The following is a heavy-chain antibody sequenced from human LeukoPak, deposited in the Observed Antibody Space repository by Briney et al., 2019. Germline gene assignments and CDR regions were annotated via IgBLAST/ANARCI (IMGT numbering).Heavy chain of an antibody. J-gene: IGHJ4*02. CDR2: IYAGGTI. V-gene: IGHV3-66*01. CDR1: GFTVSSNY. Sequence: GGSLRLSFAVSGFTVSSNYMSWVRQAPGKGLEWVSVIYAGGTIYYADSVKGRFTISRDNSKNTLYLQMNSLRDEDTAVYYCASDNSAYPAFEYWGQGTLVTVSS. D-gene: IGHD3-22*01. CDR3: ASDNSAYPAFEY.